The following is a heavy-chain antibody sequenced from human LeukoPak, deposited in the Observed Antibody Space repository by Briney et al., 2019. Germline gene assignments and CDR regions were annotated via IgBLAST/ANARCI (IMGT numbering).Heavy chain of an antibody. CDR1: GYTFTSYD. CDR3: ARGHYGDYYYYMDV. CDR2: MNPNSGNT. D-gene: IGHD4-17*01. Sequence: ASVKVSCKASGYTFTSYDINWVRQATGQGLEWMGWMNPNSGNTGYAQKFQGRVTMTRNTSISTAYMELSRLRSEDTAVYYFARGHYGDYYYYMDVWGKGTTVTVSS. V-gene: IGHV1-8*01. J-gene: IGHJ6*03.